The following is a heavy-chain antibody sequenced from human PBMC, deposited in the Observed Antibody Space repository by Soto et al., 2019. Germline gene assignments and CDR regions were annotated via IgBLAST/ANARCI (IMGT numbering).Heavy chain of an antibody. CDR1: GGTFSSYA. D-gene: IGHD1-26*01. J-gene: IGHJ6*02. CDR3: ASGPRAVGATIWAYGGVGHYYYYGMDV. Sequence: QVQLVQSGAEVKKPGSSVKVSCKASGGTFSSYAISWVRQAPGQGLEWMGGIIPIFGTANYAQKFQGRVTITADESTSTAYMELSSLRSEDTAVYYCASGPRAVGATIWAYGGVGHYYYYGMDVWGQGTTVTVSS. CDR2: IIPIFGTA. V-gene: IGHV1-69*01.